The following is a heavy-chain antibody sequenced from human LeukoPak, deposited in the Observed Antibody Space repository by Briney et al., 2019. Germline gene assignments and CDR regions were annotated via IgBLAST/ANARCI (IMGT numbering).Heavy chain of an antibody. J-gene: IGHJ6*02. V-gene: IGHV3-66*01. CDR2: IYSGGNT. CDR1: GFTVSSCY. Sequence: GGSLRLSCAVSGFTVSSCYMSWVRQAPGKGLECVSVIYSGGNTYYADSVKGRFTISRDNSRNTLYLQMNSLRAEDAAVYYCARDAPADIRYYYGMDVWGQGTTVTVSS. D-gene: IGHD2-15*01. CDR3: ARDAPADIRYYYGMDV.